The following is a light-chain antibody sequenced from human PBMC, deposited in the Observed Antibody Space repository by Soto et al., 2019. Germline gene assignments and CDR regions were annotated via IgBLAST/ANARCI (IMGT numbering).Light chain of an antibody. J-gene: IGKJ1*01. CDR3: QHYSSYPWT. CDR1: QGISSY. CDR2: AAS. Sequence: AIRMTQSPSSFSASTGDRVTITCRASQGISSYLAWYQQKPGKAPKLLISAASTMHSRAPSRFSRSAVGTDFTLTFICLRAEDSATYSGQHYSSYPWTFGQGHKVEIK. V-gene: IGKV1-8*01.